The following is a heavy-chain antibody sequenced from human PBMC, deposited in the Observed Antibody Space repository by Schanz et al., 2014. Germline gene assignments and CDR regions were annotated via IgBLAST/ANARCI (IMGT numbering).Heavy chain of an antibody. D-gene: IGHD3-22*01. Sequence: EADLVESGGGLMQRGESLRLSCAVSGFTVSSNHMSWVRQAPGKGLEWVSVIYSGIGAYYADSVKDRFTVSRDNSKNTVYLQMNRLRAEDTAVYYCARVHHYDPSGWGYFDYWGQGALVTVSS. CDR3: ARVHHYDPSGWGYFDY. V-gene: IGHV3-66*01. J-gene: IGHJ4*02. CDR2: IYSGIGA. CDR1: GFTVSSNH.